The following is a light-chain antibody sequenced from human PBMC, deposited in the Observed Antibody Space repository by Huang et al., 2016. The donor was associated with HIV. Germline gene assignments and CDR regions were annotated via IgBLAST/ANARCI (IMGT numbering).Light chain of an antibody. CDR1: QSVGSN. CDR3: QQHNSWPRT. CDR2: AAS. Sequence: EIVMTQSPATLSVSPGERATLSCRASQSVGSNLAWYQQRRGQAPRLLIYAASTRATGIQARFSGSGSGTEFTLTVSSLQSEDFAVYYCQQHNSWPRTFGQGTRV. J-gene: IGKJ1*01. V-gene: IGKV3-15*01.